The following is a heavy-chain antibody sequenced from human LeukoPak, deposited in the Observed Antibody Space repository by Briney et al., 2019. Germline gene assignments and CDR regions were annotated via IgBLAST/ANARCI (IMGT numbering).Heavy chain of an antibody. J-gene: IGHJ4*02. D-gene: IGHD1-26*01. V-gene: IGHV3-74*01. CDR2: INSDGSST. CDR1: GFTFGSYW. CDR3: ARDEGGSYYYSVDY. Sequence: PGGSLRLSCAASGFTFGSYWMHWVRQAPGKGLVWVSRINSDGSSTSYADSVKGRFTISRDNAKNTLYLQMNSLRAEDTAVYYCARDEGGSYYYSVDYWGQGTLVTVSS.